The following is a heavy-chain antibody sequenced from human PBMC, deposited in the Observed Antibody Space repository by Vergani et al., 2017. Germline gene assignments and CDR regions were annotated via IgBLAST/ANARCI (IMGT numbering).Heavy chain of an antibody. CDR2: MSSGDSI. Sequence: QVQLVESGGGLVKPGGSLRLSCAASGFTFSDHYMSWVRQAPGKGLEWISYMSSGDSIYYADSVKCRFTVSRDNTKNTLYLQMNSLRAEDTAVYYCARETETGSSVSYNYYAMDVWGQGTTVSVSS. J-gene: IGHJ6*02. D-gene: IGHD3-9*01. CDR1: GFTFSDHY. V-gene: IGHV3-11*04. CDR3: ARETETGSSVSYNYYAMDV.